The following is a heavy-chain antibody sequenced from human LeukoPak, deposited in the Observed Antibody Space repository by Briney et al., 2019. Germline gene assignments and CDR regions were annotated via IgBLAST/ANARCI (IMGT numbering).Heavy chain of an antibody. CDR2: ISASGST. Sequence: PSETLSLTCTVSGGSISSYYWSWIRQPAGKGLEWIGRISASGSTNYNPSLKSRVTLSVDTSKNQFSLNPSSVTAADTAVYYCARDAETHSPSFDPWGQGTLVTVSS. J-gene: IGHJ5*02. V-gene: IGHV4-4*07. CDR1: GGSISSYY. D-gene: IGHD4-23*01. CDR3: ARDAETHSPSFDP.